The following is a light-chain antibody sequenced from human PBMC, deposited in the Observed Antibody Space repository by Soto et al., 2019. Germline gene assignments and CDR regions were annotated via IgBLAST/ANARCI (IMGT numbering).Light chain of an antibody. CDR3: QQYNNWPPWT. J-gene: IGKJ1*01. CDR1: QSVSSN. CDR2: GAP. V-gene: IGKV3-15*01. Sequence: EILMTQSPATLSVSPGERATLSCRASQSVSSNLAWYQQKPGQAPRLLIYGAPTRATGIPARFSGSGSGTEFTLTISSLQSEDFAVYYCQQYNNWPPWTFGQGTKVDIK.